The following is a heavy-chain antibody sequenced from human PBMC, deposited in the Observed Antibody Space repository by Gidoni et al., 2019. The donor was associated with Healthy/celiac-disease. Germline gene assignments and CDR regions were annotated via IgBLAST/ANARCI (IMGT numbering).Heavy chain of an antibody. J-gene: IGHJ6*03. Sequence: GGIIPIFGTANYAQKFQGRVTITADESTSTAYMELSSLRSEDTAVYYWARVVGAPYYYYMDVWGKGTTVTVSS. V-gene: IGHV1-69*01. CDR2: IIPIFGTA. CDR3: ARVVGAPYYYYMDV. D-gene: IGHD1-26*01.